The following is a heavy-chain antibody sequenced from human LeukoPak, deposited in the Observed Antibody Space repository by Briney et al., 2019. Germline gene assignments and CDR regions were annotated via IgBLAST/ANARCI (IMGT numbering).Heavy chain of an antibody. CDR3: ARASRSARPDY. Sequence: GGSLRLSCAASGFTVSSNYMSWVRQAPGKGLEWVSVIYSGGSTYYADSVKGRFTISRDNSKNTLYPQMNSLRADDTAVYYCARASRSARPDYWGQGTLVTVSS. CDR2: IYSGGST. V-gene: IGHV3-53*01. D-gene: IGHD6-6*01. J-gene: IGHJ4*02. CDR1: GFTVSSNY.